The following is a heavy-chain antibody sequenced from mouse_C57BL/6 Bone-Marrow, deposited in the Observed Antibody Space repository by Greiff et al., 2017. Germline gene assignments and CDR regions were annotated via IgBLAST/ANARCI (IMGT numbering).Heavy chain of an antibody. CDR1: GYTFTSYW. CDR3: VHDGYPYAMDY. CDR2: IHPNSGST. J-gene: IGHJ4*01. V-gene: IGHV1-64*01. D-gene: IGHD2-3*01. Sequence: QVQLQQPGAELVKPGASVKLSCKASGYTFTSYWMHWVKQRPGQGLEWIGMIHPNSGSTNYNQKFKSKATLTVDQSSSTAYMQLSSLTSEDAAVYCCVHDGYPYAMDYWGQGTSVTVSA.